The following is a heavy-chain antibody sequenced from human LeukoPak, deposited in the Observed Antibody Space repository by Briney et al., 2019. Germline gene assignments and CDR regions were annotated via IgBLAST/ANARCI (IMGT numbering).Heavy chain of an antibody. Sequence: PGGSLRLSCAASGFTFSSYAMSWVRQAPGKGLEWVSAISGSGGSTYYADSVKGRLTISRDNSKNTLYLQMNSLRAEDTAVYYCAIDHARGHYDFWSGYPQWWFDPWGEGTLVTVS. V-gene: IGHV3-23*01. D-gene: IGHD3-3*01. CDR2: ISGSGGST. CDR1: GFTFSSYA. CDR3: AIDHARGHYDFWSGYPQWWFDP. J-gene: IGHJ5*02.